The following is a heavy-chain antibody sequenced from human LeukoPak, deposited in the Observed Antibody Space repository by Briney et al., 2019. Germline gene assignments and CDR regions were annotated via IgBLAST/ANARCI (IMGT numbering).Heavy chain of an antibody. J-gene: IGHJ4*02. CDR2: ISNSSSYI. D-gene: IGHD5-12*01. V-gene: IGHV3-21*01. CDR3: ARDHRTATMALDY. Sequence: GGSLRLSCAASGFTFSSYSMNWVRQAPGKGLEWVSSISNSSSYIYYADSVKGRFTISRDNAKNSLYLQMNSLRAEDTAVYYCARDHRTATMALDYWGQGTLVTVSS. CDR1: GFTFSSYS.